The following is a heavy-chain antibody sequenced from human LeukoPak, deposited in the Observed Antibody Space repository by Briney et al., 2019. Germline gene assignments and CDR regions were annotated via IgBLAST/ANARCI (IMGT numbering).Heavy chain of an antibody. Sequence: GGSLRLSCAASGFTFSSYGMHWVRQAPGKGLEWVAVISYDGSNKYYADSVKGRFTISRDNSKNTLYLQMNSLRAEDTAVYYCARAGYKNWFDPWGQGTLVTVSS. D-gene: IGHD1-1*01. J-gene: IGHJ5*02. CDR3: ARAGYKNWFDP. CDR1: GFTFSSYG. V-gene: IGHV3-30*03. CDR2: ISYDGSNK.